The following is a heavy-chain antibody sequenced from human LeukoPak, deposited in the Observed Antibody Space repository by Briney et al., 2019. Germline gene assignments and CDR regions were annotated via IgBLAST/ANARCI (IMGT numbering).Heavy chain of an antibody. CDR2: IDYSGTT. D-gene: IGHD6-13*01. J-gene: IGHJ4*02. CDR1: GGSISSGSYY. V-gene: IGHV4-39*01. CDR3: ARRGQAAGSKGAFDY. Sequence: PSETLSLTCTVSGGSISSGSYYWGWIRQPPGKGLEWIGSIDYSGTTHYNPSLKSRVTISVDTSKNQFSLKLSSVAAADTALYYCARRGQAAGSKGAFDYRGQGTLVTVSS.